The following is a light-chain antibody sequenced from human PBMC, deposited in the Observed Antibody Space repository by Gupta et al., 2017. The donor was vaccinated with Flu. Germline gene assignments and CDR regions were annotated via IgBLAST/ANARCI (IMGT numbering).Light chain of an antibody. CDR1: SSNIEDNY. CDR2: RNY. J-gene: IGLJ3*02. Sequence: QSVLTQPPSASGTPGQRVTISCYGSSSNIEDNYVYWYKQLPGTAPKLLIYRNYERPSGVPDRISGSKSGTSASLAISGLRSEDEADYYCASWDDSLFGRVFGGGTKLTVL. V-gene: IGLV1-47*01. CDR3: ASWDDSLFGRV.